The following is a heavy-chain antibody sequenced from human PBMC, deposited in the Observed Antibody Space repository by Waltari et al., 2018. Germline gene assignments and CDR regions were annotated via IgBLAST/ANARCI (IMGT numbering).Heavy chain of an antibody. Sequence: EVQVVESGGGLVQPGGSLRLSCAASGFTFSNYELNWVRQAPGKGLGWVSYIGKSGSTVYYADSVKCRFTISRDNAKNSLYLEMNSLRAEDTAVYYCARPSTEYYYYYYYMDVWGKGTTVTVS. J-gene: IGHJ6*03. V-gene: IGHV3-48*03. CDR1: GFTFSNYE. CDR2: IGKSGSTV. CDR3: ARPSTEYYYYYYYMDV.